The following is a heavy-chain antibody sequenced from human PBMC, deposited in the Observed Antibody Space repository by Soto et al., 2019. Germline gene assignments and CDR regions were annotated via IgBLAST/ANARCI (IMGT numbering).Heavy chain of an antibody. Sequence: QVQLVQSGAEVKKPGSSVKVSCKASGGTFRSYAISWVRQAPGQGLEWMGGIIPIFGTANYAQKFQGRVTITADESTSTAYMELSSLRSEDTAVYYCARVLKRGRAVAGTLDYWGQGTLVTVSS. CDR2: IIPIFGTA. V-gene: IGHV1-69*01. J-gene: IGHJ4*02. CDR1: GGTFRSYA. D-gene: IGHD6-19*01. CDR3: ARVLKRGRAVAGTLDY.